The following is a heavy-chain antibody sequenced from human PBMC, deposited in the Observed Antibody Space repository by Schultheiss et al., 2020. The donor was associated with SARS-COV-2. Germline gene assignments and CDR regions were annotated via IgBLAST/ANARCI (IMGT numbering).Heavy chain of an antibody. Sequence: GGSLRLSCAASGFTFSSYAMHWVRQAPGKGLELVSAIAGSGSGPYYADSVKGRFTISRDNSKNTLYLQMNSLKTEDTAVYYCTTGQQGYYYYYMDVWGKGTTVTVSS. D-gene: IGHD6-13*01. J-gene: IGHJ6*03. CDR2: IAGSGSGP. CDR1: GFTFSSYA. V-gene: IGHV3-23*01. CDR3: TTGQQGYYYYYMDV.